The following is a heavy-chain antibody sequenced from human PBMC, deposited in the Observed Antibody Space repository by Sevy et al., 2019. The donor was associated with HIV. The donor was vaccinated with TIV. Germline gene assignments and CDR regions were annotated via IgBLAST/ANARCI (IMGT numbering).Heavy chain of an antibody. D-gene: IGHD5-18*01. CDR2: ISGSGGNT. J-gene: IGHJ4*02. Sequence: GGSLRLSCAASGFTFSSYAMSWVRQAPGKGLEWVSTISGSGGNTFYADSVKGRFTISRDNSKNTLYLQMNSLRAEDTALYYCAKDDNYAIDYWGQGTLVTVSS. CDR3: AKDDNYAIDY. V-gene: IGHV3-23*01. CDR1: GFTFSSYA.